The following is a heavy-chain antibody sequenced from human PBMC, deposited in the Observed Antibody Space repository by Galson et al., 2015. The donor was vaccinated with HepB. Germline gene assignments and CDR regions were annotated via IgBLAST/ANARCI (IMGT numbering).Heavy chain of an antibody. V-gene: IGHV3-33*01. CDR1: GFTFSSYG. CDR2: IWYDGSNK. Sequence: SLRLSCAASGFTFSSYGMHWVRQAPGKGLEWVAVIWYDGSNKYYADSVKGRFTISRDNSKNTLYLQMNSLRAEDTAVYYCARDSDGRGGNYYGMDVWGQGTTVTVSS. J-gene: IGHJ6*02. CDR3: ARDSDGRGGNYYGMDV. D-gene: IGHD3-16*01.